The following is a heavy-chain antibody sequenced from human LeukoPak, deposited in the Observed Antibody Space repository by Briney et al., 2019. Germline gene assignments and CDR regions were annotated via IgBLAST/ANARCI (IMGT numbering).Heavy chain of an antibody. D-gene: IGHD6-19*01. CDR3: ATGTFIAVAGTDSFDY. Sequence: RASVTVSCKVSGYTLTELSMHWVRQAPGKGLEWMGGFDPEDGETIYAQKFQGRVTMTEDTSTDTAYMELSSLRSEDTAVYYCATGTFIAVAGTDSFDYWGQGTLVTVSS. CDR1: GYTLTELS. J-gene: IGHJ4*02. CDR2: FDPEDGET. V-gene: IGHV1-24*01.